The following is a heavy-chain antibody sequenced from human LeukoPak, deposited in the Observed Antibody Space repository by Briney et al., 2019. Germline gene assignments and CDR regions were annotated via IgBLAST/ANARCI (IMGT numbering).Heavy chain of an antibody. CDR2: ISGTGGNT. D-gene: IGHD3-22*01. CDR1: GFTFSNFA. J-gene: IGHJ3*02. V-gene: IGHV3-23*01. Sequence: GGSLRLSCAASGFTFSNFAMSWVRQAPGKGLEWVSAISGTGGNTFYTDSVTGRFTISRDDSKNTLYVQMNSLRAEDTAVYYCAKTGGYYDTSDLYRPDVFDIWGQGTVVTVSS. CDR3: AKTGGYYDTSDLYRPDVFDI.